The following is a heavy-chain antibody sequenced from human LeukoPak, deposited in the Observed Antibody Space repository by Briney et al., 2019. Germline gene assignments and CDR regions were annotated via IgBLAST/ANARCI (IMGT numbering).Heavy chain of an antibody. V-gene: IGHV4-61*02. CDR1: GGSMSSSSYY. CDR3: ARERTQLLWFGELLATRKPYYFDY. J-gene: IGHJ4*02. D-gene: IGHD3-10*01. Sequence: SETLSLTCTVSGGSMSSSSYYWSWIRRPAGKGLEWIGRIYTSGSTNYNPSLKSRVTISVDTSKNQFSLKLSSVTAADTAVYYCARERTQLLWFGELLATRKPYYFDYWGQGTLVTVSS. CDR2: IYTSGST.